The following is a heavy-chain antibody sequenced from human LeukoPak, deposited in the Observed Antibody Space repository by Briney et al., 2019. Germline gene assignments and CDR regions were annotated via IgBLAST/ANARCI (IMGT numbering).Heavy chain of an antibody. J-gene: IGHJ4*02. CDR3: ARRGRYSYGLGQFDY. V-gene: IGHV4-39*01. CDR2: IYYSGST. D-gene: IGHD5-18*01. Sequence: PSETLSLTCTVSGGSISSSSYYWGWIRQPPGKGLEWIRSIYYSGSTYYNPSLKSRVTISVDTSKNQFSLKLSSVTAADTAVYYCARRGRYSYGLGQFDYWGQGTLVTVSS. CDR1: GGSISSSSYY.